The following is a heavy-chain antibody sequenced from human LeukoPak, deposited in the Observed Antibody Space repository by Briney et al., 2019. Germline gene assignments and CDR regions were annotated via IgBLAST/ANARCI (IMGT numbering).Heavy chain of an antibody. Sequence: PGGSLRLSCAASGFTFSSYAMHWVRQAPGKGLEWVAVVSYDGSNKYYADSVKGRFTISRDNSKNTLYLQMNSLRAEDTAVYYCARVRGPPSRGSYPDYWGQGTLVTVSS. CDR3: ARVRGPPSRGSYPDY. D-gene: IGHD1-26*01. CDR1: GFTFSSYA. CDR2: VSYDGSNK. J-gene: IGHJ4*02. V-gene: IGHV3-30*04.